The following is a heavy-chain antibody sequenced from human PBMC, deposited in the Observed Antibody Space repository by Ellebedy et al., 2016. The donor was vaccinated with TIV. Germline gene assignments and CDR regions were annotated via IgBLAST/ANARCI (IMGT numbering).Heavy chain of an antibody. CDR2: ISAGGNT. CDR1: GFTVSSSY. J-gene: IGHJ1*01. D-gene: IGHD6-19*01. Sequence: GESLKISCAASGFTVSSSYMNWVRQAPGKGLEWVSGISAGGNTYYADSVKGRFTISRNDSKNILYLQMNSLRAEDTANYYCAREAGTSGWYSGFQYWGQGTLITVSS. CDR3: AREAGTSGWYSGFQY. V-gene: IGHV3-53*01.